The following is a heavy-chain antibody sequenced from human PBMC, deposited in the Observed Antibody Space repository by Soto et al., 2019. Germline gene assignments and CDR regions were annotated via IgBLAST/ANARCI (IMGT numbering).Heavy chain of an antibody. J-gene: IGHJ6*02. CDR3: ASSSLYGMDV. CDR1: GGSFSGYY. V-gene: IGHV4-34*01. Sequence: SETLSLTCAVYGGSFSGYYWSWIRQPPGKGLEWLGSVHHSGSTYYNPSLKSRLTISVDKSKNQFSLNLTSVTAADTAVYYCASSSLYGMDVWGQGTTVTVSS. CDR2: VHHSGST.